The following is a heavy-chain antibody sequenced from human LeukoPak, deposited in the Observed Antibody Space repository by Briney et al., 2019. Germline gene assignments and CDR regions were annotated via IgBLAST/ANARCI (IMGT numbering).Heavy chain of an antibody. J-gene: IGHJ3*02. V-gene: IGHV4-4*07. D-gene: IGHD1-26*01. CDR1: GDSISSYY. CDR3: ARDSIVGAPNAFDI. Sequence: PSETLSLTCTVSGDSISSYYWSWIRQPAGKGLEWIGRIYTSGSTNYNPSLKSRVTMSLDTSKNQYSLKLSSETAADTAVYYCARDSIVGAPNAFDIWGQGTMVTVSS. CDR2: IYTSGST.